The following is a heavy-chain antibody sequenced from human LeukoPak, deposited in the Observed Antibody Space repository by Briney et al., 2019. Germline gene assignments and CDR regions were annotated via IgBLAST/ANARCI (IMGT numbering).Heavy chain of an antibody. CDR1: GFTISSNY. CDR2: IYSGGAT. V-gene: IGHV3-66*02. Sequence: GESLRLSCAAPGFTISSNYMTWVRQAPGKGLEWVSVIYSGGATNYADSVEGRFTISRDNSQNTVYLLMDSLRTEDTAVYYCARVDSSGRRKHFFDYWGQGALVTVSS. J-gene: IGHJ4*02. CDR3: ARVDSSGRRKHFFDY. D-gene: IGHD6-19*01.